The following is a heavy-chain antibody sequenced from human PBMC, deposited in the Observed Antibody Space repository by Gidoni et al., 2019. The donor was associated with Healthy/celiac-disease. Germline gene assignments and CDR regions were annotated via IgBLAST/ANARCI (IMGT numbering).Heavy chain of an antibody. Sequence: QVQLVQSGAEAKKPGASVKVSCKASGYTFTGYYMHWVRQAPGQGLEWMGWINPNSGGTNDAQKLQGWVTMTGDTSISTAYMELSRLRSDDTAVYYCARSGVRGIQLWLRGGSGGGMDVWGQGTTVTVSS. CDR1: GYTFTGYY. CDR2: INPNSGGT. D-gene: IGHD5-18*01. CDR3: ARSGVRGIQLWLRGGSGGGMDV. J-gene: IGHJ6*02. V-gene: IGHV1-2*04.